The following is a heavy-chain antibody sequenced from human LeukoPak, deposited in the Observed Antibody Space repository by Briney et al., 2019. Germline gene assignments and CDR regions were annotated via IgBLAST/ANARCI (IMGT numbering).Heavy chain of an antibody. CDR3: ARYNSGWYRDAFDI. D-gene: IGHD6-19*01. J-gene: IGHJ3*02. CDR1: GGSISSSSYY. Sequence: SETLSLTCTVSGGSISSSSYYWGWIRQPPGKGLEWIGSIYYSGSTYYNPSLKSRVIISVDTSKNQFSLKLGSVTAADTAVYYCARYNSGWYRDAFDIWGQGTMVTVSS. V-gene: IGHV4-39*07. CDR2: IYYSGST.